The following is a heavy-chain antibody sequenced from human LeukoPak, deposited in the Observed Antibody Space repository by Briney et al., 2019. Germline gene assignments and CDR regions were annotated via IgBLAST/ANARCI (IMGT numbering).Heavy chain of an antibody. Sequence: SETLSLTRAVYGGSFSGYYWSWIRQPPGKGLEWIGEINHSGSTNYNPSLKSRVTISVDTSKNQFSLKLSSVTAADTAVYYCARMKSAPYYFDYWGQGTLVTVSS. J-gene: IGHJ4*02. D-gene: IGHD2-8*01. CDR1: GGSFSGYY. V-gene: IGHV4-34*01. CDR3: ARMKSAPYYFDY. CDR2: INHSGST.